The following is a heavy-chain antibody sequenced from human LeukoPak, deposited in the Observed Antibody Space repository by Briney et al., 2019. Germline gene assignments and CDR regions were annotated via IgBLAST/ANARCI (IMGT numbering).Heavy chain of an antibody. D-gene: IGHD3-10*01. V-gene: IGHV5-51*01. J-gene: IGHJ3*02. Sequence: GESLKLSCKVSGYSFNSDWIGWVRQMPGKGLEWMGIIYPGDSDTRYSPSFQGQVTISADKSISTAYLQWSSLKASDTAKYYCALGRRGAAGAFDIWGQGTLVTVSS. CDR2: IYPGDSDT. CDR3: ALGRRGAAGAFDI. CDR1: GYSFNSDW.